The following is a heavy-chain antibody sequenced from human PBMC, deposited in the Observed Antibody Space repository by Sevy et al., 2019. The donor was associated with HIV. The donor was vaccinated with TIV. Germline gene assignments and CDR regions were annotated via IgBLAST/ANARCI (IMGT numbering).Heavy chain of an antibody. CDR3: ARTSSYGSGNYFDY. CDR1: GYTFTIYG. J-gene: IGHJ4*02. V-gene: IGHV1-18*01. Sequence: ASVTVSCKASGYTFTIYGISWVRQAPEQGLAWMGWISAYSGNTNYAQNLQGRVTMTTDTSTTTAYMELRSLRLDDTAVYYCARTSSYGSGNYFDYWGQGTLVTVSS. CDR2: ISAYSGNT. D-gene: IGHD3-10*01.